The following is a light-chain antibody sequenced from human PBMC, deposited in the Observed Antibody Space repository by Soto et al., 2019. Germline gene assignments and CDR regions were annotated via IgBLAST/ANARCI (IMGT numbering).Light chain of an antibody. CDR2: TND. V-gene: IGLV1-44*01. J-gene: IGLJ1*01. CDR3: SSWDDNLDAEV. Sequence: QSVLTQPPSASGTPGQRVTISCSGSSSNIGSNTVNWSKQLPGTAPKLLISTNDQRRSPVPDRFSGSKSGTPASLAISGLQFEDEADYHCSSWDDNLDAEVFGAGTKVTVL. CDR1: SSNIGSNT.